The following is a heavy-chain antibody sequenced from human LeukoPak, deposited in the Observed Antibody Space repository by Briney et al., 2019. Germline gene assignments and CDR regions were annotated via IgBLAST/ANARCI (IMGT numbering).Heavy chain of an antibody. CDR2: IYHSGST. V-gene: IGHV4-4*02. D-gene: IGHD3-10*01. CDR3: ARVGSGSYRLDY. CDR1: GGSISSSNW. J-gene: IGHJ4*02. Sequence: PSETLSLTCAVSGGSISSSNWWSWVRQPPGKGLEWIGEIYHSGSTNYNPSLKSRVTISVDKSKNQFSLKLSSVTAADTAVYYCARVGSGSYRLDYWGQGTLVTVAS.